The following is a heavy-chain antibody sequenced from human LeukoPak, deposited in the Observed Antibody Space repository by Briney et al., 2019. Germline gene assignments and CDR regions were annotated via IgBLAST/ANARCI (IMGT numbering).Heavy chain of an antibody. V-gene: IGHV3-48*04. Sequence: QPGGSLRLSCAASGFIFSTYSMNWVRQAPGKGLEWVSYISSRGSTIYYADSVKGRFTISRDNAKDSLYLQMNSLTAEDTAMYYCVRAYHPGGWFDPWGQGTLVTVSS. J-gene: IGHJ5*02. CDR3: VRAYHPGGWFDP. CDR2: ISSRGSTI. CDR1: GFIFSTYS. D-gene: IGHD2-21*01.